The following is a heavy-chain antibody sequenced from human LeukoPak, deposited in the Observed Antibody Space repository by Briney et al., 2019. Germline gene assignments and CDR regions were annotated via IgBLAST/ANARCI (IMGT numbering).Heavy chain of an antibody. Sequence: ASVKVSCKASVYTYTNYFMHWVRQAPGQGLAWMGLINPSGDITSYAQQGRGRVTMTRDTSTSTLYMELSSLRSEDTAIYYCARAVEMANILDFWGQGTLVTVSS. CDR3: ARAVEMANILDF. CDR1: VYTYTNYF. V-gene: IGHV1-46*01. CDR2: INPSGDIT. D-gene: IGHD5-24*01. J-gene: IGHJ4*02.